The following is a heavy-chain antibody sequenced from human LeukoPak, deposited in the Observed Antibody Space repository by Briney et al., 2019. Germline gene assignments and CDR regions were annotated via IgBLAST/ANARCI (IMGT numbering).Heavy chain of an antibody. D-gene: IGHD5-18*01. Sequence: PGGSLRLSCAASGFTLSSYEINGVRHAPGKGLEWVSYISGSGTTIYYADSVKGRITICRDNYKKSLYLQLNSLRAEDTAVYYCARDPEFSYGFYFDYWGQGTLVTVSS. J-gene: IGHJ4*02. CDR1: GFTLSSYE. CDR2: ISGSGTTI. CDR3: ARDPEFSYGFYFDY. V-gene: IGHV3-48*03.